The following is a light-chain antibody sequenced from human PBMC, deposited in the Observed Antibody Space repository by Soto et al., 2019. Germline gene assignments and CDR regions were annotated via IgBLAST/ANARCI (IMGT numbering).Light chain of an antibody. CDR3: QQRSNWPPIT. J-gene: IGKJ5*01. CDR1: HSVSSSY. V-gene: IGKV3D-20*02. Sequence: GESATLCCRPIHSVSSSYLAWYQQKPGQAPRLLIYGASSRPTGIPDRFSGSGSGTDFTLTISSLEPEDFAVYYCQQRSNWPPITFGQGTRLEIK. CDR2: GAS.